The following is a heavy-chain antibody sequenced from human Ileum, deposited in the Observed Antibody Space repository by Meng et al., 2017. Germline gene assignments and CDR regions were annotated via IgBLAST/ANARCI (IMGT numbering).Heavy chain of an antibody. Sequence: VALVQSGAEVEKPGASLKVSCKPFGYTFTNYYVHWVRQAPGQGLDWMGLINAGDGGTTYAQKFQDRVTLTRDTSTSTLYMEVRSLRSDDTAMYYCVGDSHGFGDGPFWGQGTLVTVSS. J-gene: IGHJ4*02. CDR1: GYTFTNYY. V-gene: IGHV1-46*01. D-gene: IGHD4-17*01. CDR3: VGDSHGFGDGPF. CDR2: INAGDGGT.